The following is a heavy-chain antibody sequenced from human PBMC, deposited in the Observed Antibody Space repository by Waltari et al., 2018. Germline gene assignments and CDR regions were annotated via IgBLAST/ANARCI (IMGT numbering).Heavy chain of an antibody. CDR3: ARGYSGSYSYWYFDL. V-gene: IGHV4-34*01. J-gene: IGHJ2*01. D-gene: IGHD1-26*01. Sequence: QVQLQQWGAGLLKPLETLSLTCAVYGGSFSGYYWSWLRQPPGKGLEWIGEINHSGSTNYNPSLKSRVTISVDTSKNQFSLKLSSVTAADTAVYYCARGYSGSYSYWYFDLWGRGTLVTVSS. CDR1: GGSFSGYY. CDR2: INHSGST.